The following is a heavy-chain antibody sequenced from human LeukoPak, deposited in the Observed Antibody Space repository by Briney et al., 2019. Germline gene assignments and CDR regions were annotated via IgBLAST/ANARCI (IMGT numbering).Heavy chain of an antibody. CDR1: GFTFSGSA. Sequence: GGSLRLSCAASGFTFSGSAMHWVRQASGKGLEWVGRIRSEANSYATAYAASVKGRFTISRDDSKNTAYMQMNSLKTEDTAVYYCTRHGYDSSDYYATLDYWGQGTLVTVSS. J-gene: IGHJ4*02. CDR2: IRSEANSYAT. CDR3: TRHGYDSSDYYATLDY. V-gene: IGHV3-73*01. D-gene: IGHD3-22*01.